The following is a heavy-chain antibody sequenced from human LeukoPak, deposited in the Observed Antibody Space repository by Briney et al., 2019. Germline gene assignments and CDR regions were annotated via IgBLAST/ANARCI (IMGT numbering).Heavy chain of an antibody. CDR2: INSDGSST. CDR3: AKVLEWLTYYYYYGMDV. V-gene: IGHV3-74*01. Sequence: PGGSLRLSCAASGFTFSSYWMHWVRQAPGKGLVWVSRINSDGSSTTYADSVKGRFTISRDNAKNTLYLQMNSLRAEDTAVYYCAKVLEWLTYYYYYGMDVWGQGTTVTVSS. D-gene: IGHD5-12*01. CDR1: GFTFSSYW. J-gene: IGHJ6*02.